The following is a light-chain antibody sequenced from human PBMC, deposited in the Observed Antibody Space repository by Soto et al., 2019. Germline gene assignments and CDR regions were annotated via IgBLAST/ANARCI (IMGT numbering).Light chain of an antibody. CDR3: QQYGNFPYT. V-gene: IGKV3-15*01. CDR1: QSLTSN. CDR2: DTS. Sequence: EIILTQSPATLYVSPGERATLSCRASQSLTSNLAWYQQRPGQAPRLLIYDTSTRATDIPARFSGSGSGTEFTLTIASLQSEDFAVYYCQQYGNFPYTFGQGTKLEIK. J-gene: IGKJ2*01.